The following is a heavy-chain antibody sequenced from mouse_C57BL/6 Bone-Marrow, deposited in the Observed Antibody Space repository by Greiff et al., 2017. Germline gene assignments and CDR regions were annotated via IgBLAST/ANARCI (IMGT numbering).Heavy chain of an antibody. V-gene: IGHV1-18*01. CDR3: ARGGVVADWYCDV. Sequence: EVQLQQSGPELVKPGASVKIPCKASGYTFTDYNMDWVKQSHGKSLEWIGAINPNNGGTIYNQKFKGKATLTVDKSSSTAYMELRSLTSEDTAVYYCARGGVVADWYCDVWGTGTTVTVSS. CDR1: GYTFTDYN. D-gene: IGHD1-1*01. CDR2: INPNNGGT. J-gene: IGHJ1*03.